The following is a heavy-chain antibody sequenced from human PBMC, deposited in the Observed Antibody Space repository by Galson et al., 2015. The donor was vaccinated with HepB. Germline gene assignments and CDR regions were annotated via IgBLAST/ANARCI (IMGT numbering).Heavy chain of an antibody. V-gene: IGHV3-9*01. CDR3: ARSPGYAYGKWWFDA. CDR1: GFNFHDYA. CDR2: LSWNSGNI. J-gene: IGHJ5*02. Sequence: SLRLSCAASGFNFHDYAMHWVRQAPGKGLEWVSGLSWNSGNIGYADSVEGRFTTSRDNAKSSLYLQMNSLRAEDTALYYCARSPGYAYGKWWFDAWGQGTLVTVSS. D-gene: IGHD5-18*01.